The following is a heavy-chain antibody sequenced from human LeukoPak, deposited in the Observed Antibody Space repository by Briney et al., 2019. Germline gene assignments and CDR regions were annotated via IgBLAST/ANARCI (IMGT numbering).Heavy chain of an antibody. V-gene: IGHV3-15*01. J-gene: IGHJ4*02. CDR3: TTAGLTMVRVGALDY. CDR2: IKSKIDGGTT. Sequence: GGSLRLSCAGSGFTFRNAWMSWVRQGPGKGLEWVGRIKSKIDGGTTDYAAPVKGRFTISRDDSKNTLYLHMNSLKPEDTALYFCTTAGLTMVRVGALDYWGQGTLVTVSS. D-gene: IGHD3-10*01. CDR1: GFTFRNAW.